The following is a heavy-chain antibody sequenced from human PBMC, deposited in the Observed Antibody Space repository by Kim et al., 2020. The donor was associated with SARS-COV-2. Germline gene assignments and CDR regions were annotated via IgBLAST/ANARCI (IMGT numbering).Heavy chain of an antibody. Sequence: ASVKVSCKASGYSFSTYYMHWVRQAPGQGLEWMGKINPSGSITSYSQKFQGRVTVTRDTSTSTVYMEMSSLRSEDTAMYYCAGIAIATGPWTWGQGTLV. V-gene: IGHV1-46*01. CDR2: INPSGSIT. D-gene: IGHD6-13*01. J-gene: IGHJ5*02. CDR1: GYSFSTYY. CDR3: AGIAIATGPWT.